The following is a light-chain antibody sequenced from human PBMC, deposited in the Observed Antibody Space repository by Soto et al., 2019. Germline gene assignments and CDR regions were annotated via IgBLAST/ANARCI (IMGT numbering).Light chain of an antibody. CDR2: GPS. V-gene: IGKV3-15*01. CDR3: QQDNNWPQT. CDR1: KSVSRN. J-gene: IGKJ1*01. Sequence: EIVMTQSPATLSLSPGERSTLSCRAIKSVSRNLAWYQQKPGQAPRLLIYGPSTRVTAIPARFSGSGSGTEFTLTISSLQSEDFATYYCQQDNNWPQTFGQGTKVEIK.